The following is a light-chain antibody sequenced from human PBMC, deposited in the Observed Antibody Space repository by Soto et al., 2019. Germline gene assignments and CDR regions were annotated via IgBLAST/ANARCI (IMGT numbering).Light chain of an antibody. CDR3: MQGLSGFS. V-gene: IGKV2-28*01. Sequence: DLGMTQSPLSLPVTPGEPASISCRSSQSLLHSNGYNYLEWYVQKPGQSPRLLIYLGSDRACGVPDRFSGSGSVTDFTLKISRVEVEDVGVYYFMQGLSGFSFGHGNKVDIK. J-gene: IGKJ3*01. CDR1: QSLLHSNGYNY. CDR2: LGS.